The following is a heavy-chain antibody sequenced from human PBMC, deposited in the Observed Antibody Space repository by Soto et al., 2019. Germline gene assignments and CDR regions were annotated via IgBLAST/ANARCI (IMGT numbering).Heavy chain of an antibody. Sequence: QVQLVESGGGVVQPGRSLRLSCAGTGFTFSSDGMHWVRQAPGKGLEWVAVIRYDGSNKYYADSVKGRFTISRDKSKNTRYLQMNSLSAKDTAVYYCAIQNGEYGTNWSDPWGQGSLVTVSS. CDR1: GFTFSSDG. D-gene: IGHD4-17*01. J-gene: IGHJ5*02. CDR2: IRYDGSNK. V-gene: IGHV3-33*01. CDR3: AIQNGEYGTNWSDP.